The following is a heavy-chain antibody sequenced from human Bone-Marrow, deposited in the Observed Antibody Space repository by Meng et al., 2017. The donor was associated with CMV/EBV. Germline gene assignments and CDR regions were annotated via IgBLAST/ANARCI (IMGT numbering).Heavy chain of an antibody. CDR2: ISYDGSNK. V-gene: IGHV3-30-3*01. CDR1: GFTFSSYA. CDR3: ARAFSFGVVDY. J-gene: IGHJ4*02. D-gene: IGHD3-3*01. Sequence: GESLKISCAASGFTFSSYAMHWVRQAPGKGLEWVAVISYDGSNKYYADSVKGRFTISRDNSKNTLYLQMNSLRAEDTAVYYCARAFSFGVVDYWGQGTLVTVPS.